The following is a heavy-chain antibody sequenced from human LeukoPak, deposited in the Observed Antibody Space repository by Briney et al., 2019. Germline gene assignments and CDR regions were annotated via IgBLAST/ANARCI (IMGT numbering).Heavy chain of an antibody. J-gene: IGHJ5*02. CDR3: ARDIERASHWFDP. CDR1: GGSISNKY. CDR2: INHSGST. Sequence: KPSETLSLTCTVSGGSISNKYWSWIRQPPGKGLEWIGEINHSGSTNYNPSLKSRVTISVDTSKNQFSLKLSSVTAADTAVYHCARDIERASHWFDPWGQGTLVTVSS. V-gene: IGHV4-34*01. D-gene: IGHD5-12*01.